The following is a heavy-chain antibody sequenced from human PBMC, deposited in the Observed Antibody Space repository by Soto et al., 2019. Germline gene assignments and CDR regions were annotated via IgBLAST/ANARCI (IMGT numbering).Heavy chain of an antibody. CDR1: GFTFSSYG. Sequence: GGSLRLSCAASGFTFSSYGMHWVRQAPGKGLEWVAVISYDGSSKYYADSVKGRFTISRDNSKNTLYLQMNSLRAEDTAVYYCAKDNYYDSSGPSDYWGQGTLVTVSS. J-gene: IGHJ4*02. CDR3: AKDNYYDSSGPSDY. CDR2: ISYDGSSK. D-gene: IGHD3-22*01. V-gene: IGHV3-30*18.